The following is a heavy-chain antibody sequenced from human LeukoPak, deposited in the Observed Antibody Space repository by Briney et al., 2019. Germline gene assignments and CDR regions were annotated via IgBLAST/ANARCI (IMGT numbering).Heavy chain of an antibody. CDR2: IYYISNT. V-gene: IGHV4-61*08. Sequence: SETLSLTCSVSGVSVGSAGYYWSWIRQPPGGGLEWVRYIYYISNTNYNPSLKSRVTMSLNPSGNQFSLKLDSVTAADTAMYYCARTQSQTGSYRYYFGYWGQGTLVTVSS. CDR1: GVSVGSAGYY. J-gene: IGHJ4*02. D-gene: IGHD1-26*01. CDR3: ARTQSQTGSYRYYFGY.